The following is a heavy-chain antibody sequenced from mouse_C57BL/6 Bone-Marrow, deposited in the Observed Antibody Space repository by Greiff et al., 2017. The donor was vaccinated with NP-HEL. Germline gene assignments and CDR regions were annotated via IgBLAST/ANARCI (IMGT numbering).Heavy chain of an antibody. CDR2: ISSGGSYT. V-gene: IGHV5-6*01. CDR3: AREDYYRSSYSYWYFDV. CDR1: GFTFSSYG. J-gene: IGHJ1*03. Sequence: EVKLVESGGDLVKPGGSLKLSCAASGFTFSSYGMSWVRQTPDKRLEWVATISSGGSYTYYPDSVKGRFTISRDNAKNTLYLQMSSLKSEDTAMYYCAREDYYRSSYSYWYFDVWGTGTTVTVSS. D-gene: IGHD1-1*01.